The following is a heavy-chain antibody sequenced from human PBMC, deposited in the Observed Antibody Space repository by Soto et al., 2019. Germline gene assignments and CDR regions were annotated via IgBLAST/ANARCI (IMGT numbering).Heavy chain of an antibody. V-gene: IGHV1-24*01. CDR3: ATDARAYYDILTGYQNWFDP. D-gene: IGHD3-9*01. J-gene: IGHJ5*02. Sequence: GASVKVSCKVSGYTLTELSMHWVRQAPGKGLEWMGGFDPEDGETIYAQKFQGRVTMTEDTSTDTAYMELSSLRSEDTAVYYCATDARAYYDILTGYQNWFDPWGQGTLVTVSS. CDR2: FDPEDGET. CDR1: GYTLTELS.